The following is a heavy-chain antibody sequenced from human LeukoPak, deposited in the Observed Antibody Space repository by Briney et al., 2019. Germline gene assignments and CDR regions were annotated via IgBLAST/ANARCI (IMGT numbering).Heavy chain of an antibody. D-gene: IGHD4-17*01. CDR3: ARDLYYGDYVNWFDP. V-gene: IGHV3-30-3*01. Sequence: GGSLRLSCAASGFTFSSYAMHWVRQAPGKGLEWVAVISYDGSNKYYADSVKGRLTISRDSSKNTLYLQMNSLRAEDTAVYYCARDLYYGDYVNWFDPWGQGTLVTVSS. CDR2: ISYDGSNK. J-gene: IGHJ5*02. CDR1: GFTFSSYA.